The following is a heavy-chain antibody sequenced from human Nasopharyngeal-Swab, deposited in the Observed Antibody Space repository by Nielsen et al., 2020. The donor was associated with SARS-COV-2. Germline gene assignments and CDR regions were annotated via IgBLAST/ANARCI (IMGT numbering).Heavy chain of an antibody. Sequence: GGSLRLSCEGSGFTFSSYWMHWVRQAPGKGLVWVSRINSDVSSTSYADSVKGRFTISRDNAKNTLYLQMNSLRAEDTAVYYCARSVGSFYGQGAFDIWGQGTMVTVSS. D-gene: IGHD1-26*01. CDR2: INSDVSST. J-gene: IGHJ3*02. CDR1: GFTFSSYW. CDR3: ARSVGSFYGQGAFDI. V-gene: IGHV3-74*01.